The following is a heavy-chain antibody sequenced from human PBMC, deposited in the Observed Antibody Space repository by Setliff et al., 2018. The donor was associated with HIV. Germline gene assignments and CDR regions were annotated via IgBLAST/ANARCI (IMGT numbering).Heavy chain of an antibody. Sequence: GGSLRLSCAASGFTFSSYSMNWVRQAPGKGLEWVSSISSSSSYIYYADSVKGRFTISRDNAKNSLYLQMNSLRAADTAVYKCVRHVWSDDFLVPGWFDSWSQGTLVTVSS. D-gene: IGHD3-3*01. CDR2: ISSSSSYI. CDR3: VRHVWSDDFLVPGWFDS. J-gene: IGHJ5*01. CDR1: GFTFSSYS. V-gene: IGHV3-21*01.